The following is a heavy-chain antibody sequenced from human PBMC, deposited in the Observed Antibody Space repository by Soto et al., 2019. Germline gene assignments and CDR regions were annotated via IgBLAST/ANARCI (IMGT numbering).Heavy chain of an antibody. J-gene: IGHJ6*02. D-gene: IGHD3-22*01. CDR3: ARVMDYYDSSGYSPYYYYGMDV. CDR2: IIPIFGTA. Sequence: SVKVSCKASGGTFSSYAISWVRQAPGQGLEWMGGIIPIFGTANYAQKFQGRVTITADESTSTAYMELSSLRSEDTAVYYCARVMDYYDSSGYSPYYYYGMDVWGQGTTVPVSS. V-gene: IGHV1-69*13. CDR1: GGTFSSYA.